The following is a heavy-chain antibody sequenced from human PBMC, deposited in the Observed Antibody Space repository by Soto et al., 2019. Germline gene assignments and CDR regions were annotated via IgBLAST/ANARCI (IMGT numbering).Heavy chain of an antibody. V-gene: IGHV1-46*01. J-gene: IGHJ4*02. CDR1: GYTFTRYN. Sequence: ASVKVSCKASGYTFTRYNVHWVLQAPGQGLEWMAIINPSGGTTYYVQKFEGRVTLTTDTSTSTVYVELSSLRSDDTAVYYCARVRGGGSEYFFDYWGQGTLVTVSS. CDR3: ARVRGGGSEYFFDY. D-gene: IGHD2-15*01. CDR2: INPSGGTT.